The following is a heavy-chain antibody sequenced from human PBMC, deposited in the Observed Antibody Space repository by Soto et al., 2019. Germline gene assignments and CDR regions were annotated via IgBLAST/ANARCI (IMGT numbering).Heavy chain of an antibody. D-gene: IGHD6-6*01. CDR3: ARENIAARRWDWFDP. J-gene: IGHJ5*02. V-gene: IGHV1-69*01. Sequence: QVQLVQSGAEVKKPGSSVKVSCKASGGTFSSYAISWVRQAPGQGLEWMGGIIPIFGTANYAQKFQGRVTITADESTSTAYRELISLRSEDTAVYYCARENIAARRWDWFDPWGQGTLVTVSS. CDR1: GGTFSSYA. CDR2: IIPIFGTA.